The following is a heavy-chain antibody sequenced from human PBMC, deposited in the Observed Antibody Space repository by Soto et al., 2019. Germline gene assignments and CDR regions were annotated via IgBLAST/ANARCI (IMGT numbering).Heavy chain of an antibody. J-gene: IGHJ4*02. V-gene: IGHV4-59*08. CDR3: ARGHCSGGSCYLWYFDY. CDR1: GGSISNYY. CDR2: ISYSGST. Sequence: TSETLSLTCTVSGGSISNYYWSWIRQPPGKGLELIGYISYSGSTNYNPSLKSRVTISGDTSKNQFSLKLNSVTAADTAVYYCARGHCSGGSCYLWYFDYWGQGTPVTVSS. D-gene: IGHD2-15*01.